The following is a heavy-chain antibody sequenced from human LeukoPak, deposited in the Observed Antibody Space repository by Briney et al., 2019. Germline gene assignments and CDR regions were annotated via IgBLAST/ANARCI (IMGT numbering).Heavy chain of an antibody. D-gene: IGHD1-26*01. CDR3: ASWGAKLISNDAFDI. Sequence: GGSLRLSCAASGFTFSSYSMNWVRQAPGKGLEWVSSISSSSSYIYYADSVKGRFTISRDNAKNSLYLQMNSLRAEDTAVYYCASWGAKLISNDAFDIWGQGTMVTVSS. CDR1: GFTFSSYS. V-gene: IGHV3-21*01. CDR2: ISSSSSYI. J-gene: IGHJ3*02.